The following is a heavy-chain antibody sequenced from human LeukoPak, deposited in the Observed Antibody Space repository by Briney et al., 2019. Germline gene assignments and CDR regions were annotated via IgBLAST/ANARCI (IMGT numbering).Heavy chain of an antibody. V-gene: IGHV1-2*02. CDR3: ARGGEDIVVVPAAMHY. CDR1: GYTFTGYY. J-gene: IGHJ4*02. D-gene: IGHD2-2*01. Sequence: ASVKVSCKASGYTFTGYYMHWVRQAPGQGLEWMGWINPNSGGTNYAQKFQGRVTMTRDTSISTAYMELSRLRSDDTAVYYCARGGEDIVVVPAAMHYGGQGTLVPVS. CDR2: INPNSGGT.